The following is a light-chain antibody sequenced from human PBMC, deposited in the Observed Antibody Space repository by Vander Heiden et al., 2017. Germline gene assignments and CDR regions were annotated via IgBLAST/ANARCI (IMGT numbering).Light chain of an antibody. CDR3: QQRSNWPLT. CDR2: DAS. J-gene: IGKJ4*01. V-gene: IGKV3-11*01. CDR1: QSVSSY. Sequence: EIVLPQSPDTLSLSPGERATLSCRASQSVSSYLAWYQQKPGQAPRLLIYDASNRATGIPARFSGSGSGTDFTLTISSLEPEDFAVYYCQQRSNWPLTFGGGTKVEIK.